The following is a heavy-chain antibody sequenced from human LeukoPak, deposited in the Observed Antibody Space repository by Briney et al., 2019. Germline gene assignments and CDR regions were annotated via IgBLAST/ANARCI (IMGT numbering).Heavy chain of an antibody. V-gene: IGHV1-18*01. CDR3: ARGIADERGSYDNDAFDI. J-gene: IGHJ3*02. CDR1: GYTFTSYG. D-gene: IGHD1-26*01. CDR2: ISAYNGNT. Sequence: ASVKVSCKASGYTFTSYGISWVRQAPGQGLEWMGWISAYNGNTNYAQKLQGRVTMTTDTSTSTAYTELRSLRSDDTAVYYCARGIADERGSYDNDAFDIWGQGTMVTVSS.